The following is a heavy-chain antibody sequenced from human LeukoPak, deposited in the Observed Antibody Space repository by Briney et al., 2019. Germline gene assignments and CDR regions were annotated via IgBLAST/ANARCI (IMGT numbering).Heavy chain of an antibody. Sequence: SVKVSCKASGGTFISYAIHWVRQAPGQGLERMGGIIRIFSTTNYAQKFQGRVTISADESTSTAYMELSSLRSEDTAVYYCASGYCSTTSCYVNPYFDYWGQGTLVTVSS. CDR1: GGTFISYA. CDR2: IIRIFSTT. D-gene: IGHD2-2*03. V-gene: IGHV1-69*13. CDR3: ASGYCSTTSCYVNPYFDY. J-gene: IGHJ4*02.